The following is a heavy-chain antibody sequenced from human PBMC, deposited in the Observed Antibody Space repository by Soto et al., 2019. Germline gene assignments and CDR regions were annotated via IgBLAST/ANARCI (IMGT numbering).Heavy chain of an antibody. D-gene: IGHD5-18*01. Sequence: SVKVSCKASGGTFSSYAISWVRQAPGQGLEWMGGIIPIFGTANYAQKFQGRVTITADKSTSTACMELSSLRSEDTAVYYCARFVDTAMVRVYWGQGTLVTVSS. CDR1: GGTFSSYA. V-gene: IGHV1-69*06. CDR3: ARFVDTAMVRVY. CDR2: IIPIFGTA. J-gene: IGHJ4*02.